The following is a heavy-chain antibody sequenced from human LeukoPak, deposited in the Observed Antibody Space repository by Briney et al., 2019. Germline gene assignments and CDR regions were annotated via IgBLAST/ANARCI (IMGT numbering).Heavy chain of an antibody. CDR2: IYYSGST. CDR3: ARGGHIVVVTATSNWFDP. CDR1: GGSISSGSYY. V-gene: IGHV4-39*07. D-gene: IGHD2-21*02. J-gene: IGHJ5*02. Sequence: SETLSLTCTVSGGSISSGSYYWSWIRQPAGKGLEWIGSIYYSGSTYYNPSLKSRVTISVDTSKNQFSLKLSSVTAADTAVYYCARGGHIVVVTATSNWFDPWGQGTLVTVSS.